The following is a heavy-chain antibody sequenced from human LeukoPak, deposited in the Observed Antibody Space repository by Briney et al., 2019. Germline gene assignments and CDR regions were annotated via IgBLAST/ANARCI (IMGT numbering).Heavy chain of an antibody. D-gene: IGHD7-27*01. V-gene: IGHV3-21*01. J-gene: IGHJ4*02. Sequence: GGSLRLSCAASGFTFSSYSMNWVRQAPGKGLEWVSSISSSSSYKYYADSVKGRFTISRDNAKNSLYLQMNSLRAEDTAVYYCARQLGIDYWGQGTLVTVSS. CDR2: ISSSSSYK. CDR1: GFTFSSYS. CDR3: ARQLGIDY.